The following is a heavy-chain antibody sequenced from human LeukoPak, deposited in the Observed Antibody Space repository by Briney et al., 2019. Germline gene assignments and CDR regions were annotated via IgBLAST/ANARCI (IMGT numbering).Heavy chain of an antibody. CDR3: ARRFPWFDP. V-gene: IGHV4-61*01. Sequence: PSETLSLTCSVSGASVSDGNYYWSWIRQPPGKGLEWIGYMFYSESTKYNPSLKSRVTISVDKSKNQFSLHMSSVTAADTAVYYCARRFPWFDPWGQGTLVTVSS. D-gene: IGHD3-16*01. CDR1: GASVSDGNYY. CDR2: MFYSEST. J-gene: IGHJ5*02.